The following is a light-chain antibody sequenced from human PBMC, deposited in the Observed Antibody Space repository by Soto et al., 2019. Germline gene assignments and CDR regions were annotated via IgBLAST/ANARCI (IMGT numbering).Light chain of an antibody. CDR3: LQYADSAWT. Sequence: EIVLTQSPGTLSLSPGERATLSCWASRSVSSNFLAWYQKKSGQPPRLLLYAASTRATGIPDRFSGSGSGIDFSLTITRLDPEDFAVYYCLQYADSAWTFGQGTTVEIK. V-gene: IGKV3-20*01. CDR2: AAS. J-gene: IGKJ1*01. CDR1: RSVSSNF.